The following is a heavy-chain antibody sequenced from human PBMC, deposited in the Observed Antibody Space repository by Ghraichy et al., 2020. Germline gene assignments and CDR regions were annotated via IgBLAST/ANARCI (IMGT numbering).Heavy chain of an antibody. CDR3: ARDKRYSSSWYASRAFDI. D-gene: IGHD6-13*01. Sequence: SVKVSCKASGGTFSSYAISWVRQAPGQGLEWMGGIIPIFGTANYAQKFQGRVTITADESTSTAYMELSSLRSEDTAVYYCARDKRYSSSWYASRAFDIWGQGTMVTVSS. J-gene: IGHJ3*02. CDR2: IIPIFGTA. V-gene: IGHV1-69*13. CDR1: GGTFSSYA.